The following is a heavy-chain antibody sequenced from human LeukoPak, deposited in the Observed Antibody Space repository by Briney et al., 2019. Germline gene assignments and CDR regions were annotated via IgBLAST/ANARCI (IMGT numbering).Heavy chain of an antibody. Sequence: SETLSLTCTVSGGSISSSSYYWGWIRQPPWKGLEWIGSIYYSGSTYYNSSLKSRVTISVDTSKNQFSLKLSSVTAADTAVYYCARGDGYNYGGLAFDIWGQGTMVTVSS. CDR3: ARGDGYNYGGLAFDI. V-gene: IGHV4-39*01. J-gene: IGHJ3*02. CDR2: IYYSGST. D-gene: IGHD5-24*01. CDR1: GGSISSSSYY.